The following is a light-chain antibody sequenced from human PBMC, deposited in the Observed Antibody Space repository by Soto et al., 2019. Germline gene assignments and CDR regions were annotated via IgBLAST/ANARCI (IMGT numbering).Light chain of an antibody. CDR1: QSVSSN. CDR3: QQHNDLPT. CDR2: DAS. J-gene: IGKJ5*01. V-gene: IGKV3-15*01. Sequence: IVITQSPAAVSVSPGERATLSCRASQSVSSNLAWHQQKPGQAPRILMYDASTRATGIPARFSGSGSGTEFILTISSVESEDFAIYYCQQHNDLPTFAQGTRLDIK.